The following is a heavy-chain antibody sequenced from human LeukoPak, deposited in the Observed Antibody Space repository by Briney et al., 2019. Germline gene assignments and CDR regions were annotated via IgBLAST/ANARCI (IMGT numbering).Heavy chain of an antibody. J-gene: IGHJ4*02. CDR2: ISYDGSNK. V-gene: IGHV3-30*04. CDR3: ARGGWEGFHFDY. D-gene: IGHD6-19*01. Sequence: GGSLRLSCAASGFTFSSYAMHWVRQAPGKGLEWVAVISYDGSNKYYADSVKGRFTISRDNSKNTLYLRMNSLRAEDTAVYYCARGGWEGFHFDYWGQGTLVTVSS. CDR1: GFTFSSYA.